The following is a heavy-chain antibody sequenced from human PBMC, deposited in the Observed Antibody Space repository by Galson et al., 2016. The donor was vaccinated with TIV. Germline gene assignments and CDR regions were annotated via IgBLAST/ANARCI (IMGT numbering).Heavy chain of an antibody. Sequence: SVKVSCKASGSIFSTYTIFWVRQAPGQGLEWMGRIIPIIGMTNYAQKFQGRVTITADTSTNTAYMELGSLRSEDTAIYYCARAGVGAAWDGGDYWGQGTLVTVSS. CDR2: IIPIIGMT. CDR3: ARAGVGAAWDGGDY. J-gene: IGHJ4*02. CDR1: GSIFSTYT. D-gene: IGHD6-13*01. V-gene: IGHV1-69*02.